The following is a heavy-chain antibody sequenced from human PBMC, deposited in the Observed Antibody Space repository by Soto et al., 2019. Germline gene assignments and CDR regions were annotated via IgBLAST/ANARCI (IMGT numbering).Heavy chain of an antibody. CDR1: NGSISGYY. CDR3: ARSVPPRWLQFGY. Sequence: SETLSLTCTVSNGSISGYYWSWIRQPPGKGLEWIGYVYYTGSTNYNPSLKSRVTISADTSKNHISLMLTSVTAADTAMYYCARSVPPRWLQFGYWGQGALVTVSS. V-gene: IGHV4-59*01. CDR2: VYYTGST. J-gene: IGHJ4*02. D-gene: IGHD5-12*01.